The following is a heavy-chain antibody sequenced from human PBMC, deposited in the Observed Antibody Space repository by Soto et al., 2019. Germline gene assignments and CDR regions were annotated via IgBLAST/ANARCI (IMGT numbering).Heavy chain of an antibody. CDR3: AKVGGYDFIDY. CDR2: ISYNGSNT. Sequence: GGSLRLSCAASGFTFSSYGMHWVRQAPGKGLEWVAVISYNGSNTYYADSVKGRFTISRDNSKNTLYLQMNSLRAEDTAVYYYAKVGGYDFIDYWGQGTLVTVSS. J-gene: IGHJ4*02. CDR1: GFTFSSYG. V-gene: IGHV3-30*18. D-gene: IGHD5-12*01.